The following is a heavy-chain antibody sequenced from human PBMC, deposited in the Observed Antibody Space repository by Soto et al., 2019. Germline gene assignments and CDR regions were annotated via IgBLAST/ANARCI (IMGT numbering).Heavy chain of an antibody. D-gene: IGHD3-22*01. J-gene: IGHJ6*04. CDR1: GGSISSYY. V-gene: IGHV4-4*07. Sequence: SETLSLTCTVSGGSISSYYWSWIRQPAGKGLEWIGRIYTSGSTNYNPSLKSRVTVSVDTSKNQFSLKLSSVTAADTAVYYCATDLGYYDSSGYYYYYYGMDVWGKGTTVTVSS. CDR3: ATDLGYYDSSGYYYYYYGMDV. CDR2: IYTSGST.